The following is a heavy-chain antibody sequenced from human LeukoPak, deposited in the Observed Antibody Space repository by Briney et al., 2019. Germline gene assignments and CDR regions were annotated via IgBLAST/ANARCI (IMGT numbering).Heavy chain of an antibody. D-gene: IGHD2-21*02. CDR2: ITSSSSYI. V-gene: IGHV3-21*03. Sequence: GGSLRLSCAASGFTFSSYSMNWVRQAPGKGLEWVSSITSSSSYIYYADSVKGRFTISRDNAKNTLYLQMNSLKTEDTAVYYCTTDRSSVVVTAINFDYWGQGTLVTVSS. J-gene: IGHJ4*02. CDR3: TTDRSSVVVTAINFDY. CDR1: GFTFSSYS.